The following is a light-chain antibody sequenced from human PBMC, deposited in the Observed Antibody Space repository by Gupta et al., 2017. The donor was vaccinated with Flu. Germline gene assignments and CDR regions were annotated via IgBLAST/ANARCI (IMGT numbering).Light chain of an antibody. J-gene: IGLJ3*02. V-gene: IGLV3-21*02. Sequence: SYLLTQPPSVSVAPGQPARTTCGGHYIGSKSVDWYQQKPGQAPVLVVYDDSDRPSGGAERFSGSNSGNTATLTISRVEAGDEADDYCQVWDSSSDHPWVFGGGTKLTVL. CDR2: DDS. CDR1: YIGSKS. CDR3: QVWDSSSDHPWV.